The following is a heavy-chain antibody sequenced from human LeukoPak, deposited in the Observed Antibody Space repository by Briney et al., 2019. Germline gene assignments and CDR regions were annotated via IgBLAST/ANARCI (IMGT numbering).Heavy chain of an antibody. V-gene: IGHV3-21*01. CDR1: GFTFSSYS. J-gene: IGHJ4*02. CDR3: ARDSMVTQDFDY. Sequence: GGSLRLSCAASGFTFSSYSMNWVRQAPGKGLEWVSSISSSSSYIYYADSVKGRFTISRDNAKNSLYLQMNSLRAEDTAVYYCARDSMVTQDFDYWGQGTLVTVSS. CDR2: ISSSSSYI. D-gene: IGHD5-18*01.